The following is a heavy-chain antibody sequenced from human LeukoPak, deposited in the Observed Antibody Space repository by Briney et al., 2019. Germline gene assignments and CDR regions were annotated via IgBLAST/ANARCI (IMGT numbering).Heavy chain of an antibody. Sequence: QPGGSLRLSCAASGFTFNNYAMYWVRQAPGKGLEWVSLISRDGGGTDYADSVKGRFTISRDNIKNPLYLQMNSLRTEDTALYYCAKDPWGGTSMVGFESWGQGTLVTVSS. CDR2: ISRDGGGT. V-gene: IGHV3-43*02. CDR3: AKDPWGGTSMVGFES. J-gene: IGHJ4*02. CDR1: GFTFNNYA. D-gene: IGHD5-18*01.